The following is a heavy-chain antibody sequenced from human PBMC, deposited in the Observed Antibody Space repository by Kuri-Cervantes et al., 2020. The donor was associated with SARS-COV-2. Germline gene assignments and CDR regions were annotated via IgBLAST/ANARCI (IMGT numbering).Heavy chain of an antibody. Sequence: GESLKISCVVSEFAFSKYRMHWVRQAPGKGLVWVSHIKSDGSTTTYADFVKGRFTISRDNAKNSLYLQMNSLRAEDTAVYYCASQFTMIVVDEGGYWGQGTLVTVSS. J-gene: IGHJ4*02. CDR1: EFAFSKYR. V-gene: IGHV3-74*03. D-gene: IGHD3-22*01. CDR2: IKSDGSTT. CDR3: ASQFTMIVVDEGGY.